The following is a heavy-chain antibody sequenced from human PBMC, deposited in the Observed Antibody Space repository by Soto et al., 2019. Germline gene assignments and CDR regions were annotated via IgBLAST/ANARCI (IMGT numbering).Heavy chain of an antibody. CDR1: GYTFTNYA. J-gene: IGHJ5*02. CDR2: INAGNGNT. V-gene: IGHV1-3*01. Sequence: ASLKVSCKASGYTFTNYAIHWVRQAPGQRLEWMGWINAGNGNTKYSQRFQDRVTITRDTSASTAYMELSSLRSEDTAGYYSATIETGRVVTRPNWLDPWGQGTLVTVSS. CDR3: ATIETGRVVTRPNWLDP. D-gene: IGHD2-21*02.